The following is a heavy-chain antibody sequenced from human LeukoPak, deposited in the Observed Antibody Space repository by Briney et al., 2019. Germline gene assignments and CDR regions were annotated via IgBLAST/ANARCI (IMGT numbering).Heavy chain of an antibody. CDR3: ARGVLYDYIWGSYRQGLDY. CDR2: INHSGST. V-gene: IGHV4-34*01. D-gene: IGHD3-16*02. CDR1: GGSFSGHY. Sequence: PSETLSLTCAVHGGSFSGHYWSWIRQPPGKGLEWIGEINHSGSTNYNPSLKSRVTISVDTSKNQFSLKLSSVTAADTAVYYCARGVLYDYIWGSYRQGLDYWGQGTLVTVSS. J-gene: IGHJ4*02.